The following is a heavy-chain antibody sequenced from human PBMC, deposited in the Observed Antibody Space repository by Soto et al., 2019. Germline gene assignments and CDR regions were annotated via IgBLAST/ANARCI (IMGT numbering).Heavy chain of an antibody. Sequence: PGGSLRLSCAASGFTFSSYGMHWVRQAPGKGLEWVAVIWYDGSNKYYADSVKGRFTISRDNSKNTLYLQMNSLKVEDTAIYYCARSGFYGSGILYFYGVDVWGQGTTVTAP. CDR1: GFTFSSYG. D-gene: IGHD3-10*01. J-gene: IGHJ6*02. CDR2: IWYDGSNK. CDR3: ARSGFYGSGILYFYGVDV. V-gene: IGHV3-33*01.